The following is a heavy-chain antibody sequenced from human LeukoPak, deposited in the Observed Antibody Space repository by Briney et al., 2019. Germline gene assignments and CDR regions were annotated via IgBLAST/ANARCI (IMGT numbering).Heavy chain of an antibody. Sequence: GGSLRLSCAASGFIFDDYAMTWVRQAPGKGLEWVSVISGSGGSTYYADSVKGRFTISRDNSTNTLYVQMNSLRAEDTAVYYCAKAGDKTVTPGSWGQGTLVTVSS. CDR1: GFIFDDYA. CDR3: AKAGDKTVTPGS. V-gene: IGHV3-23*01. J-gene: IGHJ5*02. CDR2: ISGSGGST. D-gene: IGHD4-17*01.